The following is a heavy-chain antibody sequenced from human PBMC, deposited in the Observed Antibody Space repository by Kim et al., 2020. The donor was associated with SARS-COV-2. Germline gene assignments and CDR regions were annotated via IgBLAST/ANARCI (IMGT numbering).Heavy chain of an antibody. J-gene: IGHJ4*02. CDR2: FYINGNT. CDR1: GASMNTFY. V-gene: IGHV4-4*07. D-gene: IGHD2-8*01. Sequence: SETLSLTCSVSGASMNTFYWSWIRQPAGKGLEWIGRFYINGNTDYNPSLKSRVSMSVDASKNEFSLKLSSVTAADTAVYYCATGVSFDHWGQGTLVTVSS. CDR3: ATGVSFDH.